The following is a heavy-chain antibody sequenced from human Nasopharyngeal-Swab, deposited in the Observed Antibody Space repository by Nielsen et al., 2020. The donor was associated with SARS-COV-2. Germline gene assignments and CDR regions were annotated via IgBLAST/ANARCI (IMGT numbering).Heavy chain of an antibody. V-gene: IGHV5-51*01. J-gene: IGHJ4*02. CDR3: ARQGILPFDY. Sequence: VRQMPGKGLEWMGIIYPGDSDTRYSPSFQGQVTISADKSISTACLQWSSLKASDTAMYYCARQGILPFDYWGQGTRVTVSS. CDR2: IYPGDSDT. D-gene: IGHD2-21*01.